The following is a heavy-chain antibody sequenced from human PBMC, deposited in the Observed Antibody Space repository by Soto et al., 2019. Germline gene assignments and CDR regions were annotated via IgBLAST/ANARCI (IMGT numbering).Heavy chain of an antibody. CDR1: GYTFTSYY. CDR3: TTDSYMTNIIVRFDY. J-gene: IGHJ4*01. D-gene: IGHD4-17*01. V-gene: IGHV1-46*01. Sequence: ASVKVSCKASGYTFTSYYMHWVRQAPGQGLEWMGIINPSGGSTSYAQKFQGRVTMTRDTSTSTVYMELSSLRSEDTAIYYCTTDSYMTNIIVRFDYWGHGTLVTVSS. CDR2: INPSGGST.